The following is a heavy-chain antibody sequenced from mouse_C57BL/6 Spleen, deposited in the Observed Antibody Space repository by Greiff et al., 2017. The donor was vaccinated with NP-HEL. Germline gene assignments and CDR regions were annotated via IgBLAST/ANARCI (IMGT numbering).Heavy chain of an antibody. CDR3: ARREGLLRQGAMDY. Sequence: QVQLQQPGAELVKPGASVKLSCKASGYTFTSYWMHWVKQRPGQGLEWIGMIHPNSGSTNYNEKFKSKATLTVDKSSSTAYMQLSSLTSEDSAVYYCARREGLLRQGAMDYWGQGTSVTVSS. D-gene: IGHD1-2*01. V-gene: IGHV1-64*01. J-gene: IGHJ4*01. CDR2: IHPNSGST. CDR1: GYTFTSYW.